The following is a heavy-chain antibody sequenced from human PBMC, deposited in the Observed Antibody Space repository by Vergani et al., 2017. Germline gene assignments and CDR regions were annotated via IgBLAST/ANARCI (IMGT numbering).Heavy chain of an antibody. D-gene: IGHD2-2*02. Sequence: VQLVESGGGLVQPGGSLRLSCAASGFSLSRFWMSWVRQAPGKGLEWVVGISFDGTNEYYPDLVKGRFTISRDIAKNTLYLQVRSLRLEDTGVYHCVRDRGLXAGGRCYTEAWDYWGQGTPVTVSS. V-gene: IGHV3-30*03. CDR2: ISFDGTNE. CDR1: GFSLSRFW. CDR3: VRDRGLXAGGRCYTEAWDY. J-gene: IGHJ4*02.